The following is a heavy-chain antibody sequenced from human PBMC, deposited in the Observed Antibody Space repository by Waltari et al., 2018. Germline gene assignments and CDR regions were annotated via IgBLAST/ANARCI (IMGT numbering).Heavy chain of an antibody. CDR2: INHSGST. J-gene: IGHJ4*02. CDR3: ARSTEHYYDSSGYYFPNCFDY. V-gene: IGHV4-34*01. D-gene: IGHD3-22*01. CDR1: GGSFSGYY. Sequence: QVQLQQWGAGLLKPSETLSLTCAVYGGSFSGYYWSWIRQPPGKGLEWIGEINHSGSTNYNPSLKSRVTISIDTSKNQFSLKLNSVTAADTAVYYCARSTEHYYDSSGYYFPNCFDYWGQGTLVTVSS.